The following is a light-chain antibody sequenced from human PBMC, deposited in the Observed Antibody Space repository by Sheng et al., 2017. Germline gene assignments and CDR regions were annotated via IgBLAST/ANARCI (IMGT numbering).Light chain of an antibody. CDR2: RNN. V-gene: IGLV1-47*01. J-gene: IGLJ1*01. CDR3: VAWDDSLSNYV. Sequence: QSVLTQPPSASGTPGQRVTISCSGSSSNIGSNYVYWYQQLPGTAPKLLMSRNNRRPSGVPDRFSGSKSGTSASLAISGLRSEDEADYYCVAWDDSLSNYVFGTGTKVTVL. CDR1: SSNIGSNY.